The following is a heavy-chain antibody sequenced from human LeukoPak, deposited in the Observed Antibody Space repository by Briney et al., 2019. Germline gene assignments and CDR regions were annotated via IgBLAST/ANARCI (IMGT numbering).Heavy chain of an antibody. CDR3: ARQPLTVGYLFRYFDY. CDR2: IYTSGST. D-gene: IGHD3-22*01. Sequence: PSETLSLTCTVSGGSISSYYWRWIRQPAGKGLEWIGRIYTSGSTNYNPSLKSRVTMSVDTSKNQFSLKLSSVTAADTAVYYCARQPLTVGYLFRYFDYWGQGTLVTVSS. J-gene: IGHJ4*02. V-gene: IGHV4-4*07. CDR1: GGSISSYY.